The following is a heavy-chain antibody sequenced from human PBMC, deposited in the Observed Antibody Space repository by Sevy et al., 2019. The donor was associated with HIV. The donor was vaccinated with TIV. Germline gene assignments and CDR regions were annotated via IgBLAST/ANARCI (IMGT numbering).Heavy chain of an antibody. Sequence: ASVKVSCKTSGYTFTTYGIIWVRQAPGQGLEWMGWISAYNGDTNYAQKLQGRVSMTTDTSTSTAYLEVRSLRSDDTAVYYCAGAATVVTPDSWGQGTLVTVSS. V-gene: IGHV1-18*04. CDR2: ISAYNGDT. D-gene: IGHD2-21*02. CDR3: AGAATVVTPDS. CDR1: GYTFTTYG. J-gene: IGHJ4*02.